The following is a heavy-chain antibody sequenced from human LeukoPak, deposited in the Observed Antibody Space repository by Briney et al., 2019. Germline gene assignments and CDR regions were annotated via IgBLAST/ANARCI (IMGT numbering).Heavy chain of an antibody. CDR3: ARSHSSGWVDY. CDR1: GGSISSSGNY. Sequence: SETLSLTCTVSGGSISSSGNYWRWIRQPPGKGLEWIGTIYYSGSTYYNPSLKSRVTISADTSKNQFSLHLTSVTAADTAVYYCARSHSSGWVDYWGQGTLVTVSS. J-gene: IGHJ4*02. CDR2: IYYSGST. V-gene: IGHV4-39*01. D-gene: IGHD6-25*01.